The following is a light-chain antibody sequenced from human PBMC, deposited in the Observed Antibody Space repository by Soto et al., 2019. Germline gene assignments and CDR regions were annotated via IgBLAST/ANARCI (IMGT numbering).Light chain of an antibody. CDR1: QSINSY. CDR2: AAS. CDR3: QQSYGTPFT. Sequence: DMQMTQSPSSLSASVGDRVTITCRASQSINSYVNWYQQKPGKAPKILIYAASSLQSVVSSRFSGSGYGTDFTLTISSLQPEDSATYYCQQSYGTPFTFGGGTKVEIK. J-gene: IGKJ4*01. V-gene: IGKV1-39*01.